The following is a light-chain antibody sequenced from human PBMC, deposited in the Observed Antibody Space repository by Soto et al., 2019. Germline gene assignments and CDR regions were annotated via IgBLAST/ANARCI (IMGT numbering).Light chain of an antibody. CDR3: QQSYSTPIS. Sequence: DIQMTQSPSSLSASVRDRVTINCRSSQSISSHLNWHQQKPGKAPNLLMYTASNLQSGLPSRFSGSGSGTDFPLTISRLPHEDSTTYYRQQSYSTPISFGQGTRLEIK. CDR1: QSISSH. V-gene: IGKV1-39*01. J-gene: IGKJ5*01. CDR2: TAS.